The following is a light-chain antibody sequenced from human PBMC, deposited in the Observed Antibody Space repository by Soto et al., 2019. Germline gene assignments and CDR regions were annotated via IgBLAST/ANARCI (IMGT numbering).Light chain of an antibody. CDR2: EVS. CDR3: CSYAGSSTSYV. CDR1: SSDGGSYNL. V-gene: IGLV2-23*02. Sequence: QSALTQPASVSGAPGQSITISCTGTSSDGGSYNLVSWYQQHPGKDPKLMIYEVSKRPSGVSNRFSGSKSGNTASLTISGLQAEDEADYYCCSYAGSSTSYVFGTGTKLTVL. J-gene: IGLJ1*01.